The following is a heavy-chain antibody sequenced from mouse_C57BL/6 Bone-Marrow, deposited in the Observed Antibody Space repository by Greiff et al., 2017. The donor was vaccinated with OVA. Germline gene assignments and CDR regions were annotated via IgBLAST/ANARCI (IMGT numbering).Heavy chain of an antibody. V-gene: IGHV1-64*01. CDR2: IHPNSGST. CDR1: GYTFTSYW. J-gene: IGHJ2*01. Sequence: QVQLQQPGAELVKPGASVKLSCKASGYTFTSYWMHWVKQRPGQGLEWIGMIHPNSGSTNYNEKFKGKATLTVDKSSSTAYMQLSSLTSEDSAVXYCALITTVVRGYWGQGTTLTVSS. D-gene: IGHD1-1*01. CDR3: ALITTVVRGY.